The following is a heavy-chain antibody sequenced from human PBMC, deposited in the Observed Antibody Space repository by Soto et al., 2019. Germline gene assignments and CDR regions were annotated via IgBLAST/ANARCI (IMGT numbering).Heavy chain of an antibody. CDR2: ISYDGSNK. Sequence: PGGSLRLSCAASGFTFSSYGMHWVRQAPGKGLEWVAVISYDGSNKYYADSVKGRFTISRDNSKNTLYLQMNSLRAEDTAVYYCAKNWGDYVSWFDPWGQGTLVTVSS. J-gene: IGHJ5*02. CDR1: GFTFSSYG. CDR3: AKNWGDYVSWFDP. D-gene: IGHD4-17*01. V-gene: IGHV3-30*18.